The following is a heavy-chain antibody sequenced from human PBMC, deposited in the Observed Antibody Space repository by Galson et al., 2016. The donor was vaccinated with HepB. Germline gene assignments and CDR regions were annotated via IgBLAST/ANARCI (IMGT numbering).Heavy chain of an antibody. Sequence: SLRLSCAASGFSFDGAWMSWVRQAPGGAPEWVGRIKNNYEGGTAHYNDPVKGRFTITRDDSRNMVYLQMNNLKTEDTAVYYCTTDWGTASYYVIAFDLWGQGTKVTVSS. V-gene: IGHV3-15*06. J-gene: IGHJ3*01. CDR1: GFSFDGAW. CDR3: TTDWGTASYYVIAFDL. CDR2: IKNNYEGGTA. D-gene: IGHD3-10*01.